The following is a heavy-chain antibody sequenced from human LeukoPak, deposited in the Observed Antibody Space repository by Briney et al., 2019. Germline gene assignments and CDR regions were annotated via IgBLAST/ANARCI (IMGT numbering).Heavy chain of an antibody. J-gene: IGHJ4*02. D-gene: IGHD6-19*01. V-gene: IGHV4-34*01. CDR3: ARHLTWASSGWYWGRYFDY. CDR2: IDHSGST. Sequence: SETLSLTCAVYGGSFSGYYWSWIRQPPGKGLEWIGEIDHSGSTNYNPSLKSRVTISLDTSKNQFSLKLSSVTAADTAVYYCARHLTWASSGWYWGRYFDYWGQGTLVTVSS. CDR1: GGSFSGYY.